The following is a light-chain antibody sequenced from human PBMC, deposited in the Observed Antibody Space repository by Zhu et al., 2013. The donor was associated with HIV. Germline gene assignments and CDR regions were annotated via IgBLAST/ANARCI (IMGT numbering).Light chain of an antibody. Sequence: QSVLTQPPSVSGAPGQRVTISCTGSSSNIGAGYDVHWYQQLPGTAPKLLIYGNSNRPSGVPDRFSGSKSATSASLAITGLQAEDEADYYCASWDDSLKGPVFGGGTKLTVL. V-gene: IGLV1-40*01. CDR2: GNS. CDR3: ASWDDSLKGPV. CDR1: SSNIGAGYD. J-gene: IGLJ3*02.